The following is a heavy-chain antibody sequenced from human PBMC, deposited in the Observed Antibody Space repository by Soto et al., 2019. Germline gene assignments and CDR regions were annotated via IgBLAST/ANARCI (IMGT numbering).Heavy chain of an antibody. D-gene: IGHD1-7*01. Sequence: GESLKISCKGSGYSFTNYWIGWVRQMPGKGLEWMGRIDPSDSYTNYSPSFQGHVTISADKSISTAYLQWSSLKASDTAMYYCASYVRQSTGTNLYYYYGMDVWGQGTTVTVSS. CDR2: IDPSDSYT. V-gene: IGHV5-10-1*01. J-gene: IGHJ6*02. CDR3: ASYVRQSTGTNLYYYYGMDV. CDR1: GYSFTNYW.